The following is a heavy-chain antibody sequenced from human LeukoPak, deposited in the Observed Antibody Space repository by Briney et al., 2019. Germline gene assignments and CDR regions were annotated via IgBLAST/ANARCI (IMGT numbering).Heavy chain of an antibody. CDR3: AKDSDCSSTSCLGIFDY. J-gene: IGHJ4*02. V-gene: IGHV3-23*01. Sequence: GGSLRLSCAASGFTFSSYAMNWVRPAPGKGLEWVSAISGSGGSTYYADSVKGRFTISRDNSKNTLYLQMNSLRAEDTAVYYCAKDSDCSSTSCLGIFDYWGQGTLVTVSS. CDR1: GFTFSSYA. D-gene: IGHD2-2*01. CDR2: ISGSGGST.